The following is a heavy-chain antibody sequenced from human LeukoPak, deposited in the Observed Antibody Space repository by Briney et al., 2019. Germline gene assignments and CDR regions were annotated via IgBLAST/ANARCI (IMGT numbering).Heavy chain of an antibody. D-gene: IGHD4-17*01. CDR1: GFTFSTSA. V-gene: IGHV1-58*01. J-gene: IGHJ3*01. CDR2: IIVGSGAT. CDR3: AAELYGVYTDCCTFHL. Sequence: SVKVSCKTSGFTFSTSAVQWVRQARGQRLEWIGSIIVGSGATNYAQSLQGRFTITRDMSTNTAYMELSSLGSEDSAVYYCAAELYGVYTDCCTFHLWGQGTLVTVSS.